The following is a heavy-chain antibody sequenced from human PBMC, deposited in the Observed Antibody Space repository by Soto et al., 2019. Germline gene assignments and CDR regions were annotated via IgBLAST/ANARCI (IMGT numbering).Heavy chain of an antibody. CDR2: INPHTGGT. CDR3: ARATEMVDFDY. D-gene: IGHD2-8*01. V-gene: IGHV1-2*04. CDR1: GYSFIGYY. Sequence: ASVKVSCKASGYSFIGYYMHWVRQAPGQGLEWMGWINPHTGGTSYAQKFQGWVTMTRDTSTNTAYMELSKLTSDDTAVYYCARATEMVDFDYWGQGTVVTVSS. J-gene: IGHJ4*02.